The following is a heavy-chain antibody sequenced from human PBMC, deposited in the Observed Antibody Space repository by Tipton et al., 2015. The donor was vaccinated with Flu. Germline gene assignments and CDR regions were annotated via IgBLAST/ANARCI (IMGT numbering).Heavy chain of an antibody. J-gene: IGHJ4*02. D-gene: IGHD2-2*01. CDR1: GFSFSSYA. CDR3: VRPQITYGIPAAFFFDY. CDR2: LSGAGGIST. Sequence: SLRLSCAASGFSFSSYAMSWVRQAPGKGLEWVSGLSGAGGISTYYTDSVKGRFTISRDNSKNTVYLEMNSLRAEDTAVYYCVRPQITYGIPAAFFFDYWGQGALVTVSS. V-gene: IGHV3-23*01.